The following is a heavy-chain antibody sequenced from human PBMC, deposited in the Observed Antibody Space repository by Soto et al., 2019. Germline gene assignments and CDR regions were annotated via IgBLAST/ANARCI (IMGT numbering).Heavy chain of an antibody. CDR2: IYYSGST. D-gene: IGHD2-15*01. J-gene: IGHJ6*04. Sequence: QVQLQESGPGLVKPSQTLSLTCTVSGGSISSGGYYWSWIRQHPGKGLEWIGYIYYSGSTYYNPSLKSRVTLSVETSKNQSSLKLSSVTAADTAVYYCARDGLSSSYCSGGSCYSNYYGMDVWGKGTTVTVSS. V-gene: IGHV4-31*03. CDR1: GGSISSGGYY. CDR3: ARDGLSSSYCSGGSCYSNYYGMDV.